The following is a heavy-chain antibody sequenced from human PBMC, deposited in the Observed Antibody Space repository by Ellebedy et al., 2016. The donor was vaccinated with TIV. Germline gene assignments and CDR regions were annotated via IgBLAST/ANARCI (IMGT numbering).Heavy chain of an antibody. J-gene: IGHJ4*02. CDR3: ASSTMIVVVPFDY. D-gene: IGHD3-22*01. CDR1: GGFISSSSYY. CDR2: LYYSGSP. Sequence: MPSETLSLTCTVSGGFISSSSYYWGCLCPPPGKGLEWLGSLYYSGSPYYNSSLKSRVTISVDTSKNQFSLKLSSVTDADTAVYYCASSTMIVVVPFDYWGQGTLVTVSS. V-gene: IGHV4-39*01.